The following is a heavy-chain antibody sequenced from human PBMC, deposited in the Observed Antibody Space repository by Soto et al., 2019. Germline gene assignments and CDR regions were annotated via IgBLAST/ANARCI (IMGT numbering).Heavy chain of an antibody. CDR2: IYHTGNA. J-gene: IGHJ5*02. V-gene: IGHV4-39*01. Sequence: TSETLSLTCAVSGGSISSGDYYWSWIRQHPGKGLEWIGSIYHTGNAYYNPSLKSRVTISVDTSKNQFSLKLTSVTAADAALYYCARDFFDSSDYTTNWFDPWGQGTLVTVSS. CDR3: ARDFFDSSDYTTNWFDP. CDR1: GGSISSGDYY. D-gene: IGHD3-22*01.